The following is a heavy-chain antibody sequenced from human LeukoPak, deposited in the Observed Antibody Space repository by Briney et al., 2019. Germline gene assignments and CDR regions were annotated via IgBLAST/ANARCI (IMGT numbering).Heavy chain of an antibody. J-gene: IGHJ4*02. CDR2: INPNSGGT. CDR1: GYTFPGYF. D-gene: IGHD3-22*01. CDR3: ARSSDYYSPFDY. V-gene: IGHV1-2*02. Sequence: GASVKVSCKASGYTFPGYFMHWVRQAPGQGLEWMGWINPNSGGTNYAQKFQGRVTMTTDTSISTAYMELSRLISDDTAVYYCARSSDYYSPFDYWGQGTLVTASS.